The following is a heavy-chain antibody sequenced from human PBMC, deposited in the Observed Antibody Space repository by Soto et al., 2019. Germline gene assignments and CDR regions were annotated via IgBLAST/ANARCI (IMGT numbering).Heavy chain of an antibody. Sequence: PXETLSLTCTVSGGSFSSGSYYLSWIRQPPGKGLEWIGYIYYSGSTNYNPSLKSRVTISVDTSKNQFSLKLSSVTAADTAVYYCARVELYYDILTGYYPYYYYGMDVWGQGTTVTVSS. CDR1: GGSFSSGSYY. D-gene: IGHD3-9*01. CDR3: ARVELYYDILTGYYPYYYYGMDV. J-gene: IGHJ6*02. V-gene: IGHV4-61*01. CDR2: IYYSGST.